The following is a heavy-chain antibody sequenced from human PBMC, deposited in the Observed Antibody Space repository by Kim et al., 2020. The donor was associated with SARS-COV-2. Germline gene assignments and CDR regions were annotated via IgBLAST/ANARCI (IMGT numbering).Heavy chain of an antibody. CDR2: IYYSGST. CDR1: GGSISSGGYY. D-gene: IGHD5-18*01. J-gene: IGHJ4*02. CDR3: AGVGYSYGSQGGGPPVVRRFDY. V-gene: IGHV4-31*03. Sequence: SETLSLTCTVSGGSISSGGYYWSWIRQHPGKGLEWIGYIYYSGSTYYNPSLKSRVTISVDTSKNQFSLKLSSVTAADTAVYYCAGVGYSYGSQGGGPPVVRRFDYWGQGTLVTVSS.